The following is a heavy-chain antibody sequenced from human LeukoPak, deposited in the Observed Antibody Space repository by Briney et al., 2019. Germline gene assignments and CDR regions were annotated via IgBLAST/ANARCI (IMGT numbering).Heavy chain of an antibody. CDR2: LNPDGSAP. CDR1: GFTFSTYW. CDR3: SRSLLGNSDDY. Sequence: PGGSLRLSCAASGFTFSTYWMHWVRQAPGKGLVWVSRLNPDGSAPTYADSVKGRFTISRDNARNTLYLQMNSLGAEDSAVYYCSRSLLGNSDDYWGQGTLVTVSS. D-gene: IGHD1-26*01. J-gene: IGHJ4*02. V-gene: IGHV3-74*01.